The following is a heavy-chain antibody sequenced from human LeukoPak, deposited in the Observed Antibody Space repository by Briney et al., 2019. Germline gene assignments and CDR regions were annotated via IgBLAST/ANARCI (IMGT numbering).Heavy chain of an antibody. D-gene: IGHD2/OR15-2a*01. CDR3: AKLSTT. Sequence: ASVKVSCEASGYTFTDSYIHWVRQAPGRGLECMGWINPKTGGTNYVQKFQGRVTMTADTSISTVYMELTGLKSDDTAVYYCAKLSTTWGPGTLVIVSS. V-gene: IGHV1-2*02. CDR1: GYTFTDSY. J-gene: IGHJ4*02. CDR2: INPKTGGT.